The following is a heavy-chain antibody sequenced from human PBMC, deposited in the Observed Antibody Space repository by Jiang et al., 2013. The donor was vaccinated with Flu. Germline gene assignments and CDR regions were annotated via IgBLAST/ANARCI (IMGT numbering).Heavy chain of an antibody. V-gene: IGHV6-1*01. CDR2: TYYRSKWYN. D-gene: IGHD1-20*01. CDR1: GDSASSNSAA. Sequence: SQTLSLTCAISGDSASSNSAAWNWIRQSPSRGLEWLGRTYYRSKWYNDYAVSVKSRITINPDTSKNQFSLQLNSVTPEDTAVYYCAKHNWNDDQYYFDYWGQGTLVTVSS. CDR3: AKHNWNDDQYYFDY. J-gene: IGHJ4*02.